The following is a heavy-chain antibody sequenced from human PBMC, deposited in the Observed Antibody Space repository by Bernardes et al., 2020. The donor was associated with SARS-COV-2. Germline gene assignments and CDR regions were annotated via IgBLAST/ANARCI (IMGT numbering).Heavy chain of an antibody. Sequence: ETLSLTCTVSGGSISSPNYYWDWIRQPPGKGLEWIGNTHYRGNTDYNPSLKSRVSISVDTSKNQFSLKLSSVTAADTAVYYCARLAAGYAGYEDSWGQGTLVSVSS. CDR1: GGSISSPNYY. CDR2: THYRGNT. D-gene: IGHD5-12*01. V-gene: IGHV4-39*01. CDR3: ARLAAGYAGYEDS. J-gene: IGHJ4*02.